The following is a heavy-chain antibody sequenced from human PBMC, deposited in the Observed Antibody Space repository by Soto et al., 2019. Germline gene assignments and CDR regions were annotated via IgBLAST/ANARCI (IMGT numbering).Heavy chain of an antibody. CDR1: VVSLRTTGVD. J-gene: IGHJ4*02. CDR2: VYRNDDK. Sequence: SGPTLVNPTRTLTLTCRFCVVSLRTTGVDGGGIRRPPGTALEWLALVYRNDDKRYSPSLKNRLTITKDNYSDQVVLTVTNVYPVDTATSSYAYSSLYEMITLEGVVVTPNVFDFWGQGALVTVSS. D-gene: IGHD3-16*02. CDR3: AYSSLYEMITLEGVVVTPNVFDF. V-gene: IGHV2-5*01.